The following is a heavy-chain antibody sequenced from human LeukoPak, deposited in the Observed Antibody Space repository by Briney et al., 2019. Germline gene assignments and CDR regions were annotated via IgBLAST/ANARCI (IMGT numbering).Heavy chain of an antibody. CDR1: GSTFSSYA. CDR3: AKGTILTGYYTGGFDY. CDR2: ISGSGGST. V-gene: IGHV3-23*01. D-gene: IGHD3-9*01. Sequence: PGGSLRLSCAASGSTFSSYAMSWVRQAPGKGLEWVSAISGSGGSTYYADSVKGRFTISRDNSKNTLYLQMNSLRAEDTAVYYCAKGTILTGYYTGGFDYWGQGTLVTVSS. J-gene: IGHJ4*02.